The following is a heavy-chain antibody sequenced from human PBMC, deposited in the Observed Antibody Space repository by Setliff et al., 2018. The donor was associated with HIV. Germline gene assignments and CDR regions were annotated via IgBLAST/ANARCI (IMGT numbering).Heavy chain of an antibody. CDR2: IYSTGTT. CDR1: GGSMSSYC. V-gene: IGHV4-4*07. Sequence: SETLSLTCSVSGGSMSSYCWTWIRQSAGKGLEWIGHIYSTGTTNYNSSLKSRLTMSIDTSKHQFSLGLRSLTAADTAVYYCARGRDGYSLGNFDFWGQGTLVTVSS. D-gene: IGHD2-21*02. J-gene: IGHJ4*02. CDR3: ARGRDGYSLGNFDF.